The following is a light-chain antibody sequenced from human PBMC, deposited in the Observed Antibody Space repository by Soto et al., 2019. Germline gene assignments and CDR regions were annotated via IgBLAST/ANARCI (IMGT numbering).Light chain of an antibody. Sequence: DIQMTQSPSTLSASVGDRVTITCRASQSISSWLAWYQLKPGKAPKLLIYKASNLESGVPSRFSGSGSGTEFTLTISSLQPDDFATYYCQQYDSYPLSFGGGTKVEIK. CDR1: QSISSW. CDR2: KAS. CDR3: QQYDSYPLS. J-gene: IGKJ4*01. V-gene: IGKV1-5*03.